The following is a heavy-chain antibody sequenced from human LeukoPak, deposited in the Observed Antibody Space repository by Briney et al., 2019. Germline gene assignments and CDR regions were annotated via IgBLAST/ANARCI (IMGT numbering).Heavy chain of an antibody. V-gene: IGHV3-30*18. J-gene: IGHJ4*02. D-gene: IGHD4-17*01. CDR2: MSNSGENT. CDR3: AKGGASVTRSVDY. CDR1: GFTFSSYS. Sequence: GGSLRLSCAASGFTFSSYSMQWVRQIPGKGLECVGIMSNSGENTFYGEAVKGRFTISRDNSQNTLYLQMNSLRPEDTAVYYCAKGGASVTRSVDYWGQGTLVTVSS.